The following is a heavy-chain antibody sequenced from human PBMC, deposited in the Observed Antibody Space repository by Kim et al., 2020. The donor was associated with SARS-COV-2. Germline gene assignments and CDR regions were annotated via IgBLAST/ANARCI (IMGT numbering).Heavy chain of an antibody. Sequence: GGSLRLSCAASGLTFNTHSMNWVRQAPGKGLEWLSYINSNGAIIYYAGSVKGRFAISRDNAKNSLSLQMDSLRDDDTAMYYCASDGIGANPGDAFSIWGQGTMVTVSS. D-gene: IGHD1-26*01. CDR2: INSNGAII. CDR1: GLTFNTHS. J-gene: IGHJ3*02. V-gene: IGHV3-48*02. CDR3: ASDGIGANPGDAFSI.